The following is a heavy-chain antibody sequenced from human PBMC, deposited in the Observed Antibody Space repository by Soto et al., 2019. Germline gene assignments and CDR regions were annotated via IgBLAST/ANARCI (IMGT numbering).Heavy chain of an antibody. CDR2: ISYDGSNK. Sequence: GGSLRLSCAASGFTFSSYAMHWVRQAPGKGLEWVAVISYDGSNKYYADSVKGRFTISRDNSKNTLYLQMNSLRAEDTAVYYCARGGIAVAGGLRDYWRQETQVTVSS. J-gene: IGHJ4*01. D-gene: IGHD6-19*01. CDR3: ARGGIAVAGGLRDY. CDR1: GFTFSSYA. V-gene: IGHV3-30-3*01.